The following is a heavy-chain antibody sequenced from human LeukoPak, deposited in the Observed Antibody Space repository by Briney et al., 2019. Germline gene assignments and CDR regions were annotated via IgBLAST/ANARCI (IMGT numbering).Heavy chain of an antibody. Sequence: PGGSLRLSCGASGFTFRSYAMHWVRQAPGKGLEWVAVISYDGSNKYYGDSVKGRFTISRDNSKNTLYLQMDSLRAEDTAVYYCARDLGINYDFWSGYSVAYWGQGTLVTVSS. CDR3: ARDLGINYDFWSGYSVAY. CDR2: ISYDGSNK. J-gene: IGHJ4*02. CDR1: GFTFRSYA. V-gene: IGHV3-30-3*01. D-gene: IGHD3-3*01.